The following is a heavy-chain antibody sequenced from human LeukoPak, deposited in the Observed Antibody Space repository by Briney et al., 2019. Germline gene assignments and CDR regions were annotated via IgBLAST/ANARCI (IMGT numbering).Heavy chain of an antibody. V-gene: IGHV3-48*04. Sequence: PGGSLRLSCAASGFTFSSYSMNWVRQAPGKGLEWVSYISSSSSTIYYADSVKGRFTISRDNAKNSLYLQMNSLRAEDTAVYYCARDPAGAAFDYWGQGTLVTVSS. CDR1: GFTFSSYS. J-gene: IGHJ4*02. D-gene: IGHD6-25*01. CDR2: ISSSSSTI. CDR3: ARDPAGAAFDY.